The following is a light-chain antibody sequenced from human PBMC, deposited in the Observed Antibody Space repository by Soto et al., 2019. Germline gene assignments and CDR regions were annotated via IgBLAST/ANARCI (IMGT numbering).Light chain of an antibody. CDR3: SSFTSSNTYV. Sequence: QSALTQPPSVSGSPGQSVAISCTGTSSDIGAYNRVSWYQQPPGTAPKLMIYDVNKRPSGVPDRFSGSKSGNTASLTISGLQADDEADYYCSSFTSSNTYVFGTGTKVTVL. J-gene: IGLJ1*01. CDR1: SSDIGAYNR. V-gene: IGLV2-18*02. CDR2: DVN.